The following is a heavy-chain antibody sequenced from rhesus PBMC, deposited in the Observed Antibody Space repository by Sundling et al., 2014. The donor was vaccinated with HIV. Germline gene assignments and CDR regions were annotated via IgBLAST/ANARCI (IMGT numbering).Heavy chain of an antibody. D-gene: IGHD6-31*01. CDR2: VYGNSAST. V-gene: IGHV4S9*01. J-gene: IGHJ4*01. Sequence: QVQLQESGPGLVKPSETLSLTCAVSGGSISDYYYWNWIRQPPGKGLEWIGNVYGNSASTYYNPSLKSRVTISKDTSKNQLSLKLSSMTAADTAVYYCARELPGSGGFDYWGQGILVTVSS. CDR1: GGSISDYYY. CDR3: ARELPGSGGFDY.